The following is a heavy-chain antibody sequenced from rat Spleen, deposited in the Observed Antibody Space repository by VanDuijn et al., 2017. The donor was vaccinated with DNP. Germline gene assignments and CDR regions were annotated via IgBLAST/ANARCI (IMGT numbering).Heavy chain of an antibody. CDR2: IINTGGST. Sequence: EVKLVESGGGLVQPGRSLKLSCAASGINFNDYWMTWIRQAPGKGLEWVASIINTGGSTYYPDSVKGRFTISRDNAKSTLYLQMNSLTSEDTATYYCTRDPFDYWGQGVMVTVSS. V-gene: IGHV5-31*01. CDR1: GINFNDYW. CDR3: TRDPFDY. J-gene: IGHJ2*01.